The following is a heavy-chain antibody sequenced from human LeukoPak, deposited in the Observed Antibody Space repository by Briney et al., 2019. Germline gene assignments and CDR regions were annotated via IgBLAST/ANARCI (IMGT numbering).Heavy chain of an antibody. CDR3: AREGWGSSSWRDY. D-gene: IGHD6-13*01. J-gene: IGHJ4*02. Sequence: TGGSLRLSCAASGFTFSSYEMNWVRQAPGKGLEWVANIKQDGSAKYYVDSVKGRFTISRDNAKNSLYLQMNSLRAEDTAVYYCAREGWGSSSWRDYWGQGTLVTVSS. CDR1: GFTFSSYE. CDR2: IKQDGSAK. V-gene: IGHV3-7*01.